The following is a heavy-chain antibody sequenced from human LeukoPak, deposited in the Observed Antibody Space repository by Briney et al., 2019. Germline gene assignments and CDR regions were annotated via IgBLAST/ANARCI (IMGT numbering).Heavy chain of an antibody. J-gene: IGHJ4*02. Sequence: VASVKVSCKASGYTFTSYDINWVRQATGQGLEWMGWMNPNSGDTGYAQKFRGRVTMTRNTSISTAYMELSSLRSEDTAVYYCARGGNYYDSSGHFRASADYWGQGTLVTVSS. CDR3: ARGGNYYDSSGHFRASADY. V-gene: IGHV1-8*01. CDR2: MNPNSGDT. CDR1: GYTFTSYD. D-gene: IGHD3-22*01.